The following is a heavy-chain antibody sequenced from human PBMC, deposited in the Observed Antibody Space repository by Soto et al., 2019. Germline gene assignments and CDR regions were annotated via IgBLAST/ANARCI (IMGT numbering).Heavy chain of an antibody. J-gene: IGHJ6*02. CDR2: IIPIFGTA. V-gene: IGHV1-69*06. Sequence: QVQLVQSGAEVKKPGSSVKVSCKASGGTFSSYAISWVRQAPGQGLEWMGGIIPIFGTANYAQKFQGRVTITADKSTSTAYMELSSLRSEGTAVYYCASDFISGDYYYYGMDVWGQGTTVTVSS. CDR1: GGTFSSYA. D-gene: IGHD3-10*01. CDR3: ASDFISGDYYYYGMDV.